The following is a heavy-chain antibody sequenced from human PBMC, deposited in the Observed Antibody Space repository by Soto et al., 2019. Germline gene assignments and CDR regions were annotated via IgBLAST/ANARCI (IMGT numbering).Heavy chain of an antibody. CDR2: IFPDDSET. D-gene: IGHD3-22*01. CDR3: ARRLYDTSGYRYFDF. Sequence: ASLKISCKACGYSFSSYWIGWVRQIPGKGLEWMGIIFPDDSETRYSPSFQGKVSISVDKSITTAYLQWSSLKASDTAMYYCARRLYDTSGYRYFDFWGQGTLVTGSS. J-gene: IGHJ4*02. CDR1: GYSFSSYW. V-gene: IGHV5-51*01.